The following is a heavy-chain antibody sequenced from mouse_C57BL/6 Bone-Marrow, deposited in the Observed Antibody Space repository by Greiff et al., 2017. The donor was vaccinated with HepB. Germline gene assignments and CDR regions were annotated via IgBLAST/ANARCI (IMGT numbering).Heavy chain of an antibody. J-gene: IGHJ1*03. D-gene: IGHD2-4*01. CDR3: AREGIYYDYHWYFDV. V-gene: IGHV1-53*01. CDR1: GYTFTSYW. Sequence: VQLQQPGTELVKPGASVKLSCKASGYTFTSYWMHWVKQRPGQGLEWIGNINPSNGGTNYNEKFKSKATLTVDKSSSTAYMQLSSLTSEDSAVYYCAREGIYYDYHWYFDVWGTGTTVTVSS. CDR2: INPSNGGT.